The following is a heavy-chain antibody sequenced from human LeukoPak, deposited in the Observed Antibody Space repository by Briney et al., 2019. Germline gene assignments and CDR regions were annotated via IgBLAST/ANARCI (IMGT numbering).Heavy chain of an antibody. J-gene: IGHJ5*02. Sequence: SETLSLTCAGYGGSFSGYYWSWIRQPPGKGLGWIGEINHSGSTYYNPSLKSRVTISVDTSKNQFSLKLSSVTAADTAVYYCARPACSSTSCPLKWHWFDPWGQGTLVTVSS. CDR1: GGSFSGYY. CDR2: INHSGST. D-gene: IGHD2-2*01. V-gene: IGHV4-34*01. CDR3: ARPACSSTSCPLKWHWFDP.